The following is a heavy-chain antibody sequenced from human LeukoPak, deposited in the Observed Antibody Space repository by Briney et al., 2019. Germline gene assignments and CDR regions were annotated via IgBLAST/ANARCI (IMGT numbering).Heavy chain of an antibody. V-gene: IGHV4-4*09. D-gene: IGHD5-12*01. CDR3: IRGYGYYMDV. CDR2: IFTSGRT. J-gene: IGHJ6*03. CDR1: GGSISSYY. Sequence: SETLSLPCTVSGGSISSYYWSWIRQPPGKGLEWIGYIFTSGRTDYNPSLKSRITISVDTSKNHFSLKLSSVTAADTAVYYCIRGYGYYMDVWGKGTTVTVSS.